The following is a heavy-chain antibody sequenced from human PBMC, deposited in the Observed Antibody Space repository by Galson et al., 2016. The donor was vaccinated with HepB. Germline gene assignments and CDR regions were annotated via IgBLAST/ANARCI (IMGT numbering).Heavy chain of an antibody. V-gene: IGHV3-30*18. CDR1: GFTFSSYG. CDR2: ISYDGSDK. Sequence: SLRLSCAASGFTFSSYGMHWVRQAPGKGLEWVAVISYDGSDKYYADSVKGRFTISRDNSKNTLYLQMNSLRHEDTAVYYCAKDRRYYDSSGYFWEGYYYDGMDVWGQGTTVTVSS. D-gene: IGHD3-22*01. J-gene: IGHJ6*02. CDR3: AKDRRYYDSSGYFWEGYYYDGMDV.